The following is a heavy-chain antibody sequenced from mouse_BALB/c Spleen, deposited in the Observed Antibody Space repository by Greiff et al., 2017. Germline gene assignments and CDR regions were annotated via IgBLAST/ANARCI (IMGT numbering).Heavy chain of an antibody. D-gene: IGHD2-1*01. CDR1: GFTFSSYA. J-gene: IGHJ3*01. CDR2: ISSGGST. Sequence: EVKLVESGGGLVKPGGSLKLSCAASGFTFSSYAMSWVRQTPEKRLEWVASISSGGSTYYPDSVKGRFTISRDNARNILYLQMSSLRSEDTAMYYCARTYGNYWFAYWGQGTLVTVSA. V-gene: IGHV5-6-5*01. CDR3: ARTYGNYWFAY.